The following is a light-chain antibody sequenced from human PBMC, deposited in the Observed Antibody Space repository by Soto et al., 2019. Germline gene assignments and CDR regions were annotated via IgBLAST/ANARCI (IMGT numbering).Light chain of an antibody. CDR1: QGVTTN. J-gene: IGKJ5*01. CDR3: QQYNNWPFS. V-gene: IGKV3-15*01. Sequence: EIVMTQSPAILSVSPGERATLSCRAGQGVTTNFAWYQQKSGQSPRLLIYDVSTRATGVPARFSGTGSETDFTLTISGLQSDDSAVYFCQQYNNWPFSFGQGTRLEIK. CDR2: DVS.